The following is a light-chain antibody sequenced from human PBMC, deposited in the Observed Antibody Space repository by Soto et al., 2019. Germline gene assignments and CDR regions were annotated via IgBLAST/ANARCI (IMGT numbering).Light chain of an antibody. CDR1: SSDVGSYNL. CDR3: CSYAGSRTLI. J-gene: IGLJ2*01. CDR2: EGS. V-gene: IGLV2-23*01. Sequence: QSVLTQPASVSGSPGQSITISCTGTSSDVGSYNLVSWYQQHPGKAPKLMIYEGSKRPSGLSNRFSGSKSGNTASLTISGLQDEDEADYYCCSYAGSRTLIFGEGTQLTVL.